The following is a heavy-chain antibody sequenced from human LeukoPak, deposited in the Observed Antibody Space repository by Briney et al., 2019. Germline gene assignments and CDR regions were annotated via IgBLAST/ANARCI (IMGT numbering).Heavy chain of an antibody. Sequence: PGGSLRLSCAASGFIFSSYEMNWVRQAPGKGLEWVSYISGSGSTIYHADSVKGRFTISRDNAKNSLYLQMNSLRAEDTAVYYCARVPSSGDGYNYFYYYYYYIDVWGKGTTVTVS. J-gene: IGHJ6*03. CDR3: ARVPSSGDGYNYFYYYYYYIDV. CDR2: ISGSGSTI. CDR1: GFIFSSYE. D-gene: IGHD5-24*01. V-gene: IGHV3-48*03.